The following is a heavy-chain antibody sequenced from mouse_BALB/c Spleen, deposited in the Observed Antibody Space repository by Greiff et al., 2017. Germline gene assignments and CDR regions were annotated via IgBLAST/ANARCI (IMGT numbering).Heavy chain of an antibody. D-gene: IGHD2-4*01. Sequence: EVKVEESGGGLVQPGGSRKLSCAASGFTFSSFGMHWVRQAPETGLEWVAYISSGSSTIYYADTVKGRFTISRDNPKNTLYLQMTSLRSEDTAMYSCERVYYDYSYYFDYWGQGTTLTVSS. V-gene: IGHV5-17*02. CDR1: GFTFSSFG. CDR3: ERVYYDYSYYFDY. J-gene: IGHJ2*01. CDR2: ISSGSSTI.